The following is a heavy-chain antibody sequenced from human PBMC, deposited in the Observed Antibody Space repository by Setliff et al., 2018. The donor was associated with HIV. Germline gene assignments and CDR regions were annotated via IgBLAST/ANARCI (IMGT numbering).Heavy chain of an antibody. CDR2: LHTGDGRT. J-gene: IGHJ4*02. V-gene: IGHV1-3*04. D-gene: IGHD2-2*01. CDR1: GHTFTTYS. CDR3: VRRAAAAEVFDY. Sequence: ASVKVSCKVSGHTFTTYSMHWVRQAPGQRLEWMGWLHTGDGRTSYSVKLQGRVTFTRDTSASTAYMELSSLGSEDTAVYYCVRRAAAAEVFDYWGQGTLVTVSS.